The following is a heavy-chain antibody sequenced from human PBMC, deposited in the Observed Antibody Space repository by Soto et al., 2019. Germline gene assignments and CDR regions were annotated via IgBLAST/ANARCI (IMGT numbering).Heavy chain of an antibody. Sequence: GGSLRLSCAASGFTFSSYAMSWVRQAPGKGLEWVSAISGSGGSTYYADSVKGRFTISRDNAKNTLYLQMKSLRAEDTAVYYWARDPGTGYYDSSGYYYDWGKGTLVTVSS. CDR1: GFTFSSYA. V-gene: IGHV3-23*01. CDR3: ARDPGTGYYDSSGYYYD. CDR2: ISGSGGST. J-gene: IGHJ4*02. D-gene: IGHD3-22*01.